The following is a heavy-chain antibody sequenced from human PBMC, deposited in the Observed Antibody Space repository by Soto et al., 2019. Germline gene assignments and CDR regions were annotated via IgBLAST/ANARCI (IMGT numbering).Heavy chain of an antibody. CDR3: ACLYSTPHFVY. V-gene: IGHV3-30-3*01. Sequence: QVQLVESGGGVVQPGRSLRLSCAASGLTFSSYAMHWVRQAPGKGLEWVAVISYDGINKYYADSVKGRFTISRDNSKNTLYLQMNSLRAEDTAVYYCACLYSTPHFVYWGQGTLVTVSS. CDR2: ISYDGINK. J-gene: IGHJ4*02. D-gene: IGHD2-21*01. CDR1: GLTFSSYA.